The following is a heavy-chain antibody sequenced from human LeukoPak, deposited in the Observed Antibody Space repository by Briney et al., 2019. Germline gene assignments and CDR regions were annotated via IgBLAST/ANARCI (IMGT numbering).Heavy chain of an antibody. CDR3: ARGFQRKRRFDP. CDR1: GGSFSGYY. D-gene: IGHD2-21*01. Sequence: SETLSLTCAVYGGSFSGYYWSWIRQPPGKGLEWVGEINHSGSTNYNPSLKSRVTISVDTSKNQFSLKLSSVTAADTAVYYCARGFQRKRRFDPWGQGTLVTVSS. CDR2: INHSGST. V-gene: IGHV4-34*01. J-gene: IGHJ5*02.